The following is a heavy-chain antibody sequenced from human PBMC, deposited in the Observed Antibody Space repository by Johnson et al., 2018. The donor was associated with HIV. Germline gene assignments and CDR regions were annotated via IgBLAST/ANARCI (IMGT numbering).Heavy chain of an antibody. CDR2: IWYDGSNK. J-gene: IGHJ3*02. CDR3: ARDNREWQTGTKGDAFDI. Sequence: QVQLVESGGGVVQPGRSLRLSCAASGFTFSSYGMHWVRQAPGKGLEWVAVIWYDGSNKYYADSVKDRFTISRDNSKNTLYLQMNSLRPEDTAVYYCARDNREWQTGTKGDAFDIWGQGTMVTVSS. D-gene: IGHD1-7*01. CDR1: GFTFSSYG. V-gene: IGHV3-30*19.